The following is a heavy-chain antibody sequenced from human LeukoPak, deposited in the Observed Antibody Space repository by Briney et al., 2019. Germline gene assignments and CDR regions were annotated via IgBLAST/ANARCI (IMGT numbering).Heavy chain of an antibody. D-gene: IGHD6-25*01. CDR2: IHTSGIT. J-gene: IGHJ4*02. V-gene: IGHV4-4*07. CDR3: AREDYSSGGLDY. Sequence: KPSETLSLTCNVSGVSISTNYWSWIRQPPGKGLEWIGRIHTSGITNYNPSLKSRVTMSLDTSKNQFSLNLSSVTAADTAVYYCAREDYSSGGLDYWGQGTLVTFSS. CDR1: GVSISTNY.